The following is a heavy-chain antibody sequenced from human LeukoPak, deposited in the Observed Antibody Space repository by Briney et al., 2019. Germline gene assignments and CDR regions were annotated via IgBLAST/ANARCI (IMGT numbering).Heavy chain of an antibody. D-gene: IGHD1-26*01. V-gene: IGHV3-74*01. CDR1: GFTFSSNW. J-gene: IGHJ4*02. CDR2: IKGDGSST. CDR3: VRDGVGAPPFDY. Sequence: PGGSLRLSCAASGFTFSSNWMHWVRQAPGKGLVWVSRIKGDGSSTSYADSVKGRFTISRDNAKNTLFLQMNSLRAKDTAVYYCVRDGVGAPPFDYWGQGALVIVSS.